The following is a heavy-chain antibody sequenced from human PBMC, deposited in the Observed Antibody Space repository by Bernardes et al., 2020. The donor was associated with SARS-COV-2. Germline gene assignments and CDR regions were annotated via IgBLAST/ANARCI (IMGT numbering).Heavy chain of an antibody. J-gene: IGHJ4*02. Sequence: ASVKASCKASGYTFTSYGISWVRQAPGQGLEWMGWISAYNGNTNYAQKLQGRVTMTTDTSTSTAYMELRSLRSDDTAVYYCARDVTYDSSGYYHYYFDYWGQGTLVTVSS. V-gene: IGHV1-18*01. CDR3: ARDVTYDSSGYYHYYFDY. CDR2: ISAYNGNT. D-gene: IGHD3-22*01. CDR1: GYTFTSYG.